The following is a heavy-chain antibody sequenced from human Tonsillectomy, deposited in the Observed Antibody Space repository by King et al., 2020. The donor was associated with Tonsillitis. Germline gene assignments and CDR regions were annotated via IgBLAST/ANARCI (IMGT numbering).Heavy chain of an antibody. CDR3: AREQLGTCWYSFDY. D-gene: IGHD1-1*01. V-gene: IGHV4-61*01. CDR2: IYYSGST. J-gene: IGHJ4*02. CDR1: GGSVSSGSYY. Sequence: QLQESGPGLVKPSETLSLTCTVSGGSVSSGSYYWSWIRQPPGKGLEWIGYIYYSGSTNYNPSLKSRVTISVDTSKNQFSLKLSSVTAADTAVYYCAREQLGTCWYSFDYWGQGTLVTVSS.